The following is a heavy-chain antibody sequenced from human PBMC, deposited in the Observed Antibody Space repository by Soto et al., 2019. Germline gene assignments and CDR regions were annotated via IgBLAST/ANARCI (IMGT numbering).Heavy chain of an antibody. V-gene: IGHV1-69*01. J-gene: IGHJ4*02. CDR3: ARGVELAGWMRFDS. D-gene: IGHD1-1*01. CDR1: VGTFNTYG. CDR2: IIPLFATT. Sequence: QVHMVQSGAEVNKPGSSVKVACRASVGTFNTYGFTWVRQAPGQGLERMGGIIPLFATTTYAQNGQGRVKITADQSKTSAYMEMSGLTSEVMTVYFGARGVELAGWMRFDSCGKGTMVTVS.